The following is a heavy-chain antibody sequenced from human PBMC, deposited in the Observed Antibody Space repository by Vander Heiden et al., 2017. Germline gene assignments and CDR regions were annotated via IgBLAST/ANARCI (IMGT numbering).Heavy chain of an antibody. J-gene: IGHJ5*02. V-gene: IGHV3-30*18. CDR1: GFTFSNFA. Sequence: VESGGGVVQSGCSLSISCASPGFTFSNFAMHWVRQAPGKGREWVARISYDGGHKSYADSVKGRFNIARDNSKNALYLQRNSLRPEDTDEYFWAKAQFPVVAISLFDDWGQGTLVTVSS. CDR2: ISYDGGHK. CDR3: AKAQFPVVAISLFDD. D-gene: IGHD2-21*01.